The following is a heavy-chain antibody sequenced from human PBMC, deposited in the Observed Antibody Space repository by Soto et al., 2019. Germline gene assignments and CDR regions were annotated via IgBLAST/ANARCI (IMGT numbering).Heavy chain of an antibody. CDR3: TSDRYPRFYHGSGSYPYY. CDR1: GFTFSSFW. D-gene: IGHD3-10*01. V-gene: IGHV3-7*03. J-gene: IGHJ4*02. Sequence: LSCAASGFTFSSFWMSWVRQAPGKGLEWVANIKTDGSETHYVDSVKGRFTISRDNPKTSLFLQMNSLRVEDTAVYFCTSDRYPRFYHGSGSYPYYWGQGTPVTVSS. CDR2: IKTDGSET.